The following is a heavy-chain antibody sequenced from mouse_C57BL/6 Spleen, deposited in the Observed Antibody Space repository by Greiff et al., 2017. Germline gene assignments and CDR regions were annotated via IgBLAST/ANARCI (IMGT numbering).Heavy chain of an antibody. CDR1: GFSLSTFGMG. CDR3: ARIFPLYDGYYAFDY. CDR2: IWWDDVK. Sequence: QVTLKVSGPGILQPSQTLSLTCSFSGFSLSTFGMGVGWIRQPSGKGLEWLAHIWWDDVKYYNPALKSRLTISKDTSKNQVFLKIANVDTADTATYSCARIFPLYDGYYAFDYWGQGTTLTVSS. J-gene: IGHJ2*01. D-gene: IGHD2-3*01. V-gene: IGHV8-8*01.